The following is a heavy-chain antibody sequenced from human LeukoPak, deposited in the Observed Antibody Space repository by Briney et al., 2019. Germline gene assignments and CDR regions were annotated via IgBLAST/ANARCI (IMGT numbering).Heavy chain of an antibody. J-gene: IGHJ4*02. CDR1: GGSISSSNW. Sequence: SSETLSLTCTVSGGSISSSNWWGWVRQPPGKGLEWIGEIYHTGSTNYNPSLKGRVTISVDKSKKQFSLKLSSVTAADTAVYYCARQGEGLSAFDYWGQGALVTVSS. D-gene: IGHD3-10*01. CDR3: ARQGEGLSAFDY. V-gene: IGHV4-4*02. CDR2: IYHTGST.